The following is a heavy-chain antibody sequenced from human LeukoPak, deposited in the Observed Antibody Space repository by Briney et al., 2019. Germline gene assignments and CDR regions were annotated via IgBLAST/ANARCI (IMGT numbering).Heavy chain of an antibody. V-gene: IGHV3-48*03. Sequence: GGSLRLACAASGFTFSSYEMKWVRQAPGKGLEWVSYISSSGSTIYYADSLKGRFTISRDNAKNSLYLQMNSLRAEDTALYYCARDASDYWFFDLWGRGTLVTVSS. J-gene: IGHJ2*01. D-gene: IGHD3-3*01. CDR3: ARDASDYWFFDL. CDR2: ISSSGSTI. CDR1: GFTFSSYE.